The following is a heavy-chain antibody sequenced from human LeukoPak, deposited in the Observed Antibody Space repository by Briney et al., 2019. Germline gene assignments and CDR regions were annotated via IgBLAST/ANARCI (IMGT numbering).Heavy chain of an antibody. D-gene: IGHD3-10*01. Sequence: GASVKVSCKASGFTFTNSAVQWVRQARGQRLEWIGWIVVGRGNTNYAQEFQERVTITRDMSTSTAYMELSSLRSGDTAVYYCAAGQVRGVIRYYYYYGMDVWGQGTTVTVSS. CDR1: GFTFTNSA. CDR3: AAGQVRGVIRYYYYYGMDV. J-gene: IGHJ6*02. V-gene: IGHV1-58*01. CDR2: IVVGRGNT.